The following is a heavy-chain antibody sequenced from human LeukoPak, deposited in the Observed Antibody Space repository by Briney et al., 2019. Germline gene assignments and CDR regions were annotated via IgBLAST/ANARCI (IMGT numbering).Heavy chain of an antibody. CDR1: GFTFSTYW. V-gene: IGHV3-7*01. D-gene: IGHD6-19*01. Sequence: GGSLRLSCAASGFTFSTYWMSWVRQAPGKGLEWVANTKEDGGEKYYVDSVKGRFTISRDNAENSLYLQMNSLRAEDTAVYYCARRSVAGSLDYWGQGTLVTVFS. CDR3: ARRSVAGSLDY. J-gene: IGHJ4*02. CDR2: TKEDGGEK.